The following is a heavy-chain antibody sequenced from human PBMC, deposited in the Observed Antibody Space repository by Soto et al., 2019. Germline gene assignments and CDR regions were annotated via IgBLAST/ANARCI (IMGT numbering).Heavy chain of an antibody. CDR1: GYSISSGSY. CDR2: IYHGGTT. CDR3: ARHPWGTVTTIPYFDY. J-gene: IGHJ4*02. Sequence: PSETLSLTCNVSGYSISSGSYWGWIRQPPGKGPEWIASIYHGGTTFYNPSLKSRITISVDTSKNQFSLKLSSVTAADTAVYYCARHPWGTVTTIPYFDYWGQGTLVTVSS. D-gene: IGHD4-4*01. V-gene: IGHV4-38-2*02.